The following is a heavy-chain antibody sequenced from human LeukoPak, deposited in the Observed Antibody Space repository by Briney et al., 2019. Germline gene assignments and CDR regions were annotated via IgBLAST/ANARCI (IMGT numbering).Heavy chain of an antibody. D-gene: IGHD2-15*01. Sequence: PGGSLRLSCAASGFTFSSYWMSWVRQAPGKGLEGVANIKQDGREKYYVDSVKGRFTISRDNAKDSLYLQMNSVRAADTAVYYCARDKGLGYCSGGSCYGGGYYYYYYMDVWGKGTTVTVSS. V-gene: IGHV3-7*01. CDR1: GFTFSSYW. CDR3: ARDKGLGYCSGGSCYGGGYYYYYYMDV. J-gene: IGHJ6*03. CDR2: IKQDGREK.